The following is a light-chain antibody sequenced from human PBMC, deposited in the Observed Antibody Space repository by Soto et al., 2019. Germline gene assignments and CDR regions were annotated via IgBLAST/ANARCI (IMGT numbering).Light chain of an antibody. CDR2: GAS. CDR3: QQCNNWPST. Sequence: EIEMTQSPATLSVSVGDRVTLSCRASKSVRSNLAWYQQKPGRAPRLLMYGASTRATGIPARFSGSGSGTEFTLTINSLQSEDSAVYYCQQCNNWPSTFGQGTRLDIK. CDR1: KSVRSN. J-gene: IGKJ5*01. V-gene: IGKV3-15*01.